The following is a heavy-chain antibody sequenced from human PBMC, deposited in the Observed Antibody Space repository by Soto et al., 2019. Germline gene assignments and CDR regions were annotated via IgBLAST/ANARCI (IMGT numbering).Heavy chain of an antibody. V-gene: IGHV3-66*01. J-gene: IGHJ4*02. D-gene: IGHD6-13*01. Sequence: VIYSGGSTYYADSVKGRFTISRDNSKNTLYLQMNSLRAEDTAVYYCERVGTESSSWYTHDYWLQGTLVPV. CDR3: ERVGTESSSWYTHDY. CDR2: IYSGGST.